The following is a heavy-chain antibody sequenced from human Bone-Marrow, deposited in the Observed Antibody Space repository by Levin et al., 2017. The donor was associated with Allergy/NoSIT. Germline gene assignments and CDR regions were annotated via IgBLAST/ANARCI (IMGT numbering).Heavy chain of an antibody. J-gene: IGHJ3*02. Sequence: GGSLRLSCAASGFTFRNYGIHLVRQAPGKGLEWVAVIWFDGSNKYYADSVKGRFTISRDNSKNMVYVQMNSLRVDDTAVYFCAVVNGGDGYKGGTLDIWGQGTRVTVSS. V-gene: IGHV3-33*01. D-gene: IGHD5-24*01. CDR2: IWFDGSNK. CDR1: GFTFRNYG. CDR3: AVVNGGDGYKGGTLDI.